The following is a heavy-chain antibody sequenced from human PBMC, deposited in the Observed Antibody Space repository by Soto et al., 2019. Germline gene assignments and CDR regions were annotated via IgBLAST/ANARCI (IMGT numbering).Heavy chain of an antibody. J-gene: IGHJ6*02. D-gene: IGHD3-10*01. CDR3: ARNSRSYYSREGGGGMDV. CDR2: IYYSGST. V-gene: IGHV4-39*01. Sequence: QLQLQESGPGLVKPSETLSLTCTVSGGSISSSSYYWGWIRQPPGKGLEWIGSIYYSGSTYYNPSLKSRVTISVDTSKNQFSLKLSSVTAADTAVYYCARNSRSYYSREGGGGMDVWGQGTTVTVSS. CDR1: GGSISSSSYY.